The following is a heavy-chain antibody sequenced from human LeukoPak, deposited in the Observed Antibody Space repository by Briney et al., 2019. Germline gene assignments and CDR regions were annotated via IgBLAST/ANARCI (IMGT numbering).Heavy chain of an antibody. V-gene: IGHV4-59*01. J-gene: IGHJ6*03. D-gene: IGHD3-10*01. CDR1: GGSISSYY. CDR2: IYYSGST. Sequence: SETLSLTCTVSGGSISSYYWSWIRQPPGKGLEWIGYIYYSGSTNYNPSLKSRVTISVDTSKNQFSLKLSSVTAADTAVYYCARGIGSGHGDLYYYYMDVWGKGTTVTVSS. CDR3: ARGIGSGHGDLYYYYMDV.